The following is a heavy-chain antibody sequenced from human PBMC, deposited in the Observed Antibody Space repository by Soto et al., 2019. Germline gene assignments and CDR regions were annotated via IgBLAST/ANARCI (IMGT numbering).Heavy chain of an antibody. CDR3: TRGFPGYCSSTRCSEAHFAY. D-gene: IGHD2-2*01. V-gene: IGHV3-49*03. CDR1: GFSFGDYG. J-gene: IGHJ4*02. Sequence: GGSLRLSCIGSGFSFGDYGMSWFRQAPGKGLEWVGFIKSKAYGGTTEYAASLKGRLTISRDDSNSIVYLQMNSLKTEDTAVYYCTRGFPGYCSSTRCSEAHFAYWGQGTPVTVSS. CDR2: IKSKAYGGTT.